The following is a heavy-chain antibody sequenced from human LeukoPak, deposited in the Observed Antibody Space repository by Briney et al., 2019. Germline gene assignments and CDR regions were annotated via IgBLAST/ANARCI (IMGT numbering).Heavy chain of an antibody. Sequence: GGSLRLSCAASGFTFSSYAMSWIRQAPGKGLEWVSYISSSGSTIYYADSVKGRFTISRDDAKTSVYLQTNSLRDEDTAIYYCARDNIWAFDMWGQGTMVTVSS. CDR1: GFTFSSYA. D-gene: IGHD2/OR15-2a*01. J-gene: IGHJ3*02. V-gene: IGHV3-48*02. CDR3: ARDNIWAFDM. CDR2: ISSSGSTI.